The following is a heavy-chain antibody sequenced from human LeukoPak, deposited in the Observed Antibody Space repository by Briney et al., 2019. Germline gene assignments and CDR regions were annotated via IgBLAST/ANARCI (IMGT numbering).Heavy chain of an antibody. V-gene: IGHV4-34*01. CDR1: GGSFSGYY. J-gene: IGHJ4*02. Sequence: PSETLSLTCAVYGGSFSGYYWSWIRQPTGKGLEWIGEINHSGSTNYNPSLKSRVTISVDTSKNQFSLKLSSVAAADTAVYYCAREEGLRYFDWGQGTLVTVSS. CDR3: AREEGLRYFD. D-gene: IGHD3-9*01. CDR2: INHSGST.